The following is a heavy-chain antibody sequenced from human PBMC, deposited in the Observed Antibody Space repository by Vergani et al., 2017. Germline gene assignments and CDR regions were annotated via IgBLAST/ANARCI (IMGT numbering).Heavy chain of an antibody. CDR1: GFTFSSYA. J-gene: IGHJ4*02. CDR3: ARDQFDYYDSFGY. CDR2: ISYDGINK. D-gene: IGHD3-22*01. V-gene: IGHV3-30-3*01. Sequence: QVQLVESGGGVVQPGRSLRLSCAASGFTFSSYAMHWVRQAPGKGLEWVAVISYDGINKYYADSVKGRFTISRDNSKNTLYLQMNSLRAEDTAVYYCARDQFDYYDSFGYWGQGTLVTVSS.